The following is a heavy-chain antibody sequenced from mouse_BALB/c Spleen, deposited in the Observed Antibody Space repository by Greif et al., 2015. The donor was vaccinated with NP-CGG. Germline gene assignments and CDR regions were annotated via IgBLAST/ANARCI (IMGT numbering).Heavy chain of an antibody. V-gene: IGHV1S81*02. CDR1: GYTFTSYY. J-gene: IGHJ1*01. Sequence: VQLQQSGAELVKPGASVKLSCKASGYTFTSYYMYWVKQRPGQGLEWIGEINPSNGGTNFNEKFKSKATLTVDKSSSTAYIQLSSLTSEDSAVYYCTRSDGYYWYFDVWGAGTTVTVSS. D-gene: IGHD2-3*01. CDR2: INPSNGGT. CDR3: TRSDGYYWYFDV.